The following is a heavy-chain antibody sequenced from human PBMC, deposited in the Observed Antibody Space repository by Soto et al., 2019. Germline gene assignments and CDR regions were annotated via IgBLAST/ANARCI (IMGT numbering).Heavy chain of an antibody. CDR2: ISSHGSNR. D-gene: IGHD5-18*01. Sequence: QVQLVESGGGVVQPGKSLRLSCAASGFSFDTYGMHWVRQAPGKGLEWVAVISSHGSNRYYADSVKGRFTISRDDSKNTVFLQMNSLRTEDTALYHCAKDPGWRYSVSWAFDYWGQGTLVTVSS. J-gene: IGHJ4*02. CDR3: AKDPGWRYSVSWAFDY. V-gene: IGHV3-30*18. CDR1: GFSFDTYG.